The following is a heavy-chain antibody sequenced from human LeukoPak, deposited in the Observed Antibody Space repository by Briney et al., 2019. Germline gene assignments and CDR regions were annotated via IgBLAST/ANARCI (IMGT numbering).Heavy chain of an antibody. CDR2: IYYSGST. J-gene: IGHJ4*02. CDR3: ARDRAGWTDY. V-gene: IGHV4-39*02. CDR1: GGSISSSSYY. Sequence: SETLSLTCTVSGGSISSSSYYWGWIRQPPGKGLEWIGSIYYSGSTYYNPSLKSRVTISVDTSKNQFSLKLSSVTAADTAVYYCARDRAGWTDYWGQGTLVTVSS. D-gene: IGHD6-13*01.